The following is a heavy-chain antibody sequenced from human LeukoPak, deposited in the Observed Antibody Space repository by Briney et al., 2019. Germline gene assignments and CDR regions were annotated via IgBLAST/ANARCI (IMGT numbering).Heavy chain of an antibody. CDR3: ARDKAYCGGDCYSEYFQH. D-gene: IGHD2-21*02. J-gene: IGHJ1*01. Sequence: GGSLRLSCAASGFTFSSYSMNWVRQAPGKGLEWVSSISSSSSYIYYADSVKGRFTISRDNAKNSLYLQMNSLRAEDTAVYYCARDKAYCGGDCYSEYFQHWGQGTLVTVPS. V-gene: IGHV3-21*01. CDR1: GFTFSSYS. CDR2: ISSSSSYI.